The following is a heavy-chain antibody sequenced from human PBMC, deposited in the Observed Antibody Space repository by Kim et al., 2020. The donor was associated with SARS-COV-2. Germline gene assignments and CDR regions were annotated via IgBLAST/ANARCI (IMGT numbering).Heavy chain of an antibody. Sequence: ASVKVSCKASGYTFTGYYMHWVRQAPGQGLEWMGWINPNSGGTNYAQKFQGRVTMTRDTSISTAYMELSRLRSDDTAVYYCARDRGVTMVRGVCNMDVWGKGTTVTVSS. V-gene: IGHV1-2*02. CDR1: GYTFTGYY. CDR3: ARDRGVTMVRGVCNMDV. D-gene: IGHD3-10*01. CDR2: INPNSGGT. J-gene: IGHJ6*03.